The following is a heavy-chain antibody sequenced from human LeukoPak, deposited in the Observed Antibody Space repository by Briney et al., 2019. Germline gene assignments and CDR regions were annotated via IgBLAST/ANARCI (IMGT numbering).Heavy chain of an antibody. CDR3: ARGYSSDN. V-gene: IGHV3-66*01. D-gene: IGHD2-21*01. Sequence: GGSLRLSCAASGFTFSSYAMNWVRQAPGKGLEWVSVIYSGGSTYYADSVKGRFTISRDNSKNTLNLQMNSLRAEDAAVYYCARGYSSDNWGQGTLVTVSS. CDR1: GFTFSSYA. J-gene: IGHJ4*02. CDR2: IYSGGST.